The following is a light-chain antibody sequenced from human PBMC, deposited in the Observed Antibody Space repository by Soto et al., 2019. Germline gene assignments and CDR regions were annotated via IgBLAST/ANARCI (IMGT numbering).Light chain of an antibody. CDR3: QQYNFWPGLT. Sequence: TVMTQSPATLSLSPGETATLSCTASRSIGDNLAWYQVKPGQAPRLLISATSTRATGIPDRFRGSGSGTYFTLTIISLQSEDSAVYYCQQYNFWPGLTFGGGTRVEIK. J-gene: IGKJ4*01. V-gene: IGKV3-15*01. CDR2: ATS. CDR1: RSIGDN.